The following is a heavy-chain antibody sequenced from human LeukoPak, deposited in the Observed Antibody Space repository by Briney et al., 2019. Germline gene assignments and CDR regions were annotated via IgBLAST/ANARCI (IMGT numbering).Heavy chain of an antibody. Sequence: GGSLRLSCAASGFTFSSYSMHRVRQAPGKGLGWVAVISYDGISKLYADSVKGRFTISRDNSKNTLYLQMNSLRAEDTAVYYCAGRYCSGGRCSGGLDYWGQGTLVTVSS. V-gene: IGHV3-30-3*01. J-gene: IGHJ4*02. CDR1: GFTFSSYS. CDR2: ISYDGISK. D-gene: IGHD2-15*01. CDR3: AGRYCSGGRCSGGLDY.